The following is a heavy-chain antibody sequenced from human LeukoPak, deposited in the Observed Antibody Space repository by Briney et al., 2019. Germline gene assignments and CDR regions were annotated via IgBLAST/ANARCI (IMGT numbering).Heavy chain of an antibody. CDR2: INPEGSEK. D-gene: IGHD5-18*01. J-gene: IGHJ4*02. CDR1: RLTFSSSW. V-gene: IGHV3-7*01. CDR3: ARDLAYSRLDY. Sequence: GGSLRLSCAVSRLTFSSSWMDWVRQAPGKGLEWVASINPEGSEKYSAGSVKGRFTISRDNAKSSLYLQMDSLRVEDTAFYYCARDLAYSRLDYWGQGVLVTVSS.